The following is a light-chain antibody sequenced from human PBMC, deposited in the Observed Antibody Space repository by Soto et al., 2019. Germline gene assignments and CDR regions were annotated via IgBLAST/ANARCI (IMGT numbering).Light chain of an antibody. CDR1: QSISSY. Sequence: DIQMTQSPSSLSASVGDRVTITCRASQSISSYLNWYQHKPGKAPKLLIYAASSLQSGVPSGFSGSGSGTEFTLTISSLQPEDFATYYCQQSYSTPFTFSPGTKVDIK. CDR3: QQSYSTPFT. CDR2: AAS. V-gene: IGKV1-39*01. J-gene: IGKJ3*01.